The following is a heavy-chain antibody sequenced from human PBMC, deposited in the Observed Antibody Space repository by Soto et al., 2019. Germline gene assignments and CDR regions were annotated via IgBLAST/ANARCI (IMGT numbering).Heavy chain of an antibody. J-gene: IGHJ4*02. V-gene: IGHV1-8*01. CDR1: GYTFTSYD. CDR2: MNPNSGNT. D-gene: IGHD1-1*01. Sequence: QVQLVQSGAEVKKPGASVKVSCKASGYTFTSYDINWVRQATGQGLEWMGWMNPNSGNTGYAQKFQGRVTMTTAASISTAYMELSSLRDEDAAVYYCAGPWNKQWGQGTPVTVSS. CDR3: AGPWNKQ.